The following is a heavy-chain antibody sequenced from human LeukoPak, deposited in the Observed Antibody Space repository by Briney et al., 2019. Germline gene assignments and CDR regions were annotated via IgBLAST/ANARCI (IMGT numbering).Heavy chain of an antibody. CDR1: GFSLSNYA. CDR2: ISSGSSSI. CDR3: ARDRRYSSSSWDY. Sequence: GGSLRLSCAASGFSLSNYAMNWVRQAPGKGLEWVSYISSGSSSIYYADSVKGRFTISRDNAENSLYLQMNSLRAEDTAVYYCARDRRYSSSSWDYWGQGTLVTVSS. V-gene: IGHV3-48*04. D-gene: IGHD6-6*01. J-gene: IGHJ4*02.